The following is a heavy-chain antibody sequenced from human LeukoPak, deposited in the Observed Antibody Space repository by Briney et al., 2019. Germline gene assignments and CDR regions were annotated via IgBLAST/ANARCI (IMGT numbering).Heavy chain of an antibody. D-gene: IGHD6-13*01. V-gene: IGHV3-23*01. J-gene: IGHJ4*02. Sequence: GGSLRLSCAASGFSFDTYAMTWVRQAPGKGLEWVSAISGDGGSTYYAVSVKGRFTISRDNSKNMLYLQMNGLRAEDTAVYYCTLGSLYSSSWYGDYWGQGTLVTVSS. CDR3: TLGSLYSSSWYGDY. CDR2: ISGDGGST. CDR1: GFSFDTYA.